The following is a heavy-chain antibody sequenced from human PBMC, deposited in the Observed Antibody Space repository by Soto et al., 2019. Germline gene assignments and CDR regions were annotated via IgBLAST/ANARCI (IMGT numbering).Heavy chain of an antibody. Sequence: QLHLVQSGAVVKKPGASVTVSCSASGYPVTAYYMHWVRQAPGRGLEWMGGINPATGAATYTQTCQGRGTVTRDTSTTTVFMDLRGLTSEATAVFFCARGGGVGVAGSAAFDMWGQGTLVTVSS. CDR3: ARGGGVGVAGSAAFDM. J-gene: IGHJ3*02. CDR1: GYPVTAYY. CDR2: INPATGAA. V-gene: IGHV1-2*02. D-gene: IGHD3-3*01.